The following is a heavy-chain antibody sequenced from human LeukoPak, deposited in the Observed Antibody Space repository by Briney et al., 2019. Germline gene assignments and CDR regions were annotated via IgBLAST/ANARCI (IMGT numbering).Heavy chain of an antibody. D-gene: IGHD5-12*01. Sequence: GGSLRLSCAASGFTFDDYAIHWVRQAPEKGLEWVSGISWNSNTMVYADSVKGRFTISRDHAKNCLYLQMNSLRAEDTAVYYCTKDIGTGGYAFDYWGQGTLVTVSS. CDR1: GFTFDDYA. J-gene: IGHJ4*02. CDR3: TKDIGTGGYAFDY. V-gene: IGHV3-9*01. CDR2: ISWNSNTM.